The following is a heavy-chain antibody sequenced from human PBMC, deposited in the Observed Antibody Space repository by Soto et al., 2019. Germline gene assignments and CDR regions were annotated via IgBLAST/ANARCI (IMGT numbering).Heavy chain of an antibody. Sequence: QVQLVQSGAEVRKPGASVTVSCRSSGDSFNDYYIHWVRQAPGQGFGWMGWINPNGGVTKYAQKFQGGVSMTRDTSIRTVYMQLSRLRSDDTAVYYCARESGGATATLDYYYCYMDVWGTGTTVTVSS. CDR1: GDSFNDYY. D-gene: IGHD5-12*01. CDR2: INPNGGVT. J-gene: IGHJ6*03. V-gene: IGHV1-2*02. CDR3: ARESGGATATLDYYYCYMDV.